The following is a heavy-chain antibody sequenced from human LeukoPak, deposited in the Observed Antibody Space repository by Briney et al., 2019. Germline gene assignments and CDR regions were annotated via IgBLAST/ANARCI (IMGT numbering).Heavy chain of an antibody. CDR3: ARVGTSGWTSNY. Sequence: GGSLRLSCAASGFTFSSYSIDWVRQAPGKGLEWLSYISSSGRTISYADSLKGLFTVFRENAKKSLDLLMNSLSGEETAGYYCARVGTSGWTSNYWGQGTLVTVPS. D-gene: IGHD6-19*01. CDR2: ISSSGRTI. CDR1: GFTFSSYS. J-gene: IGHJ4*02. V-gene: IGHV3-48*04.